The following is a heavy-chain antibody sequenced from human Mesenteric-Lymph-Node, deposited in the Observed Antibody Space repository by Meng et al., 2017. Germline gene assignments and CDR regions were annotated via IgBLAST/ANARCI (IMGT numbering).Heavy chain of an antibody. CDR3: ARGKGRFFNWFDH. CDR1: GYTFTSYD. V-gene: IGHV1-8*01. J-gene: IGHJ5*02. CDR2: MNPNSGNT. Sequence: VESGAEVKKPGASVKVSSKASGYTFTSYDINWLRPATGQGLEWMGWMNPNSGNTGYAQKFQGRATMTRNTSISTAYMELSSLRFEDTAVYFCARGKGRFFNWFDHWGQGTLVTVSS. D-gene: IGHD3-10*01.